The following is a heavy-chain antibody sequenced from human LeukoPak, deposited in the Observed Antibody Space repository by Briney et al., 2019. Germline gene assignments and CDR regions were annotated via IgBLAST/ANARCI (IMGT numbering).Heavy chain of an antibody. Sequence: SETLSLTCTVSGGSLSSSSYYWGWIRQPPGKGLEWIGSIYYSGSTYYNPSLKSRVTISVDTSKNQFSLKLSSVTAADTAVYYCARVAIVVVPAAMFRGAFDIWGQGTMVTVSS. V-gene: IGHV4-39*07. J-gene: IGHJ3*02. D-gene: IGHD2-2*01. CDR2: IYYSGST. CDR3: ARVAIVVVPAAMFRGAFDI. CDR1: GGSLSSSSYY.